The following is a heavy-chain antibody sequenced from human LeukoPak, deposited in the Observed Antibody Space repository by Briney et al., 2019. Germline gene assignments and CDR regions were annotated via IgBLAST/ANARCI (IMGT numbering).Heavy chain of an antibody. J-gene: IGHJ6*02. CDR3: ARYYGDYPGYYGMDV. Sequence: ASVKVSCKAPGYTFTSYGISWVRQAPGQGLEWMGWISAYNGNTNYAQKLQGRVTMTTDTSTSTAYMELRSLRSDDTAVYYCARYYGDYPGYYGMDVWGQGTTVTVSS. CDR2: ISAYNGNT. D-gene: IGHD4-17*01. CDR1: GYTFTSYG. V-gene: IGHV1-18*01.